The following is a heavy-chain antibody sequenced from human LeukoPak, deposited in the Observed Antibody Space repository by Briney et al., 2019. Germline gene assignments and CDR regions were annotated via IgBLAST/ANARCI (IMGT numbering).Heavy chain of an antibody. D-gene: IGHD2-8*01. Sequence: ASVKVSCKASGYTFTSYYMHWVRQAPGQGLEWMGIINPSGGSTSYAQEFQGRVTMTRDTSTSTVYMELSSLRSEDTAVYYCARASPYCTNGVCSKAEGAFDIWGQGTMVTVSS. CDR3: ARASPYCTNGVCSKAEGAFDI. J-gene: IGHJ3*02. CDR2: INPSGGST. V-gene: IGHV1-46*01. CDR1: GYTFTSYY.